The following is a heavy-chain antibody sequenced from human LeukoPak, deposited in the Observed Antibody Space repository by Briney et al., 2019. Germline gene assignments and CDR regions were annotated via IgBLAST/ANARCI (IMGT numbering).Heavy chain of an antibody. CDR3: AKDRGYSSSWGPQYYFDY. CDR1: GFTFSSYA. Sequence: TGGSLRLSCAASGFTFSSYAMSWVGQAPGKGLEWVSAISGSGGSTYCADSVKGRFTISRDNSKNTLYLQMNSLRAEDTAVYYCAKDRGYSSSWGPQYYFDYWGQGTLVTVSS. V-gene: IGHV3-23*01. J-gene: IGHJ4*02. D-gene: IGHD6-13*01. CDR2: ISGSGGST.